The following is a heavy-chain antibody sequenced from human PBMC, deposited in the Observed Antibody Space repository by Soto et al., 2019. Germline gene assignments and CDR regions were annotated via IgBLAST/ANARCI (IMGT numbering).Heavy chain of an antibody. D-gene: IGHD2-15*01. V-gene: IGHV3-66*01. J-gene: IGHJ4*02. Sequence: EVQLVESGGGLVQPGGSLRLSCAASGFTVSSNYMSWVRQAPGKGLEWVSVIYSGGSTYYADSVKGRFTISRDNSKNTLYLQMNSLRAEDTAVYYCARIGQRCSGGSCEVGYFDYWGQGTLVTVSS. CDR1: GFTVSSNY. CDR2: IYSGGST. CDR3: ARIGQRCSGGSCEVGYFDY.